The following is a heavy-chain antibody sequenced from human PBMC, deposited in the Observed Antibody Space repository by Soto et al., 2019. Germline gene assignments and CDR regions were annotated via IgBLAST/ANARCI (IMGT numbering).Heavy chain of an antibody. J-gene: IGHJ5*02. V-gene: IGHV4-34*01. Sequence: QVQLQQWGAGLLKPSETLSLTCAVYGGSFSGYYWSWIRQPPGKGLDWVGEINHSGSTNYNPSLKRRVTISVDTSKNQFPLKLSSVTAADTAVDYCARGDWLIPVNWFDPWGQGTLVTVSS. CDR1: GGSFSGYY. CDR3: ARGDWLIPVNWFDP. CDR2: INHSGST. D-gene: IGHD3-16*01.